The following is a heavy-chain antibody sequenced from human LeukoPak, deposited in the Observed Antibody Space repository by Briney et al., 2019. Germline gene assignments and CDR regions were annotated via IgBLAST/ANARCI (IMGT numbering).Heavy chain of an antibody. CDR3: ARESYGDRAYYMDV. Sequence: GGSLRLSCAASGFTFSSYGMSWVRQAPGKGLEWVSAISGSGGSTYYADSVKGRFTISRDNAKNSLYLQMNSLRAEDTAVYYCARESYGDRAYYMDVWGKGTTVTVSS. V-gene: IGHV3-23*01. CDR2: ISGSGGST. CDR1: GFTFSSYG. D-gene: IGHD4-17*01. J-gene: IGHJ6*03.